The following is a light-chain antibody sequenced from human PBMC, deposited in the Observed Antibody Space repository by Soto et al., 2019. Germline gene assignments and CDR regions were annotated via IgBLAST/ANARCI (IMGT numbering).Light chain of an antibody. V-gene: IGLV2-14*03. Sequence: QSALTQPASVSGSPGQSITISCTGTSSDIGLYNQVSWYQKHPGKAPKLMIHDGSKRPSGVSNRFSGSKSGNTASLTISGLQAEDEADYYCSSYTTSSTGVFGGGTKVTVL. CDR1: SSDIGLYNQ. CDR2: DGS. CDR3: SSYTTSSTGV. J-gene: IGLJ3*02.